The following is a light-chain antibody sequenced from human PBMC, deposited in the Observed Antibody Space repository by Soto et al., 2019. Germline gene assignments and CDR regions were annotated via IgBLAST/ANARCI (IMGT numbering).Light chain of an antibody. CDR2: DVN. V-gene: IGLV2-14*01. CDR3: FSKISGFVYG. CDR1: NTDLGVYGY. J-gene: IGLJ1*01. Sequence: QSALAQPASVSGSFGQSITISCSGPNTDLGVYGYVSWYQHQPGKAPKLLIYDVNNRPSVISDRFSGSKSGDTASLTISVLQAEDEADYFCFSKISGFVYGFGTGTKVTVL.